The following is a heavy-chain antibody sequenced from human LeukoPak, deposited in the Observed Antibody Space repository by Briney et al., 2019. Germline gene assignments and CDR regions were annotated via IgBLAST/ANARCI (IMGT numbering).Heavy chain of an antibody. CDR3: ARATTSSSGWSLQSYHFDY. CDR2: INHSGST. Sequence: KASETLSLTCAVYGGSFSGYYWSWIRQPPGKGLEWIGEINHSGSTNYNPSLKSRVTISVDTSKNQFSLKLSSVTAADTAVYYCARATTSSSGWSLQSYHFDYWGQGTLVTVSS. J-gene: IGHJ4*02. D-gene: IGHD6-19*01. CDR1: GGSFSGYY. V-gene: IGHV4-34*01.